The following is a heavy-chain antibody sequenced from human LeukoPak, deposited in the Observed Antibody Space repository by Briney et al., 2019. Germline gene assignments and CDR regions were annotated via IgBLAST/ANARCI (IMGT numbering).Heavy chain of an antibody. V-gene: IGHV3-30*19. J-gene: IGHJ6*02. Sequence: PGRSLRLSCAASGFTFSSYGMHWVRQASGKGLEWVAVIWYDGSNKYYADSVKGRFTISRDNSKNTLYLQMNSLRAEDTAVYYCARDLSYGDYEYYYGMDVWGQGTTVTVSS. CDR1: GFTFSSYG. CDR3: ARDLSYGDYEYYYGMDV. CDR2: IWYDGSNK. D-gene: IGHD4-17*01.